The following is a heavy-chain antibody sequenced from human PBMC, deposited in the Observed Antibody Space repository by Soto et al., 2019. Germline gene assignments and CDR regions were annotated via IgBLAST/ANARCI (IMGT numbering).Heavy chain of an antibody. J-gene: IGHJ3*02. CDR2: IVVGSGNT. V-gene: IGHV1-58*02. CDR3: ASYCSGGSCQTPGAFDI. D-gene: IGHD2-15*01. CDR1: GFTFSSSA. Sequence: SVKVSCKASGFTFSSSAMQWVRQARGQRLEWIGWIVVGSGNTNYAQKFQEGVTITRDMSTSTAYMELSSLRSEDTAVYYCASYCSGGSCQTPGAFDIWGQGTMVTVSS.